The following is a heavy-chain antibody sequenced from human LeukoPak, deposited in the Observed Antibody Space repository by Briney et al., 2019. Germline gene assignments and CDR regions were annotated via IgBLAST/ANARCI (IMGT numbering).Heavy chain of an antibody. J-gene: IGHJ3*02. Sequence: SETLSLTCTVSGSISGYYWSWIRQPPGKGLEWIGYIYTSGSTNYNPSLESRVTISIDTSKNQFSLDLSSVTAADTAVYYCARQKCTSTSCLTKNAFDIWGQGTMVTVSS. V-gene: IGHV4-4*09. CDR2: IYTSGST. D-gene: IGHD2-2*01. CDR3: ARQKCTSTSCLTKNAFDI. CDR1: GSISGYY.